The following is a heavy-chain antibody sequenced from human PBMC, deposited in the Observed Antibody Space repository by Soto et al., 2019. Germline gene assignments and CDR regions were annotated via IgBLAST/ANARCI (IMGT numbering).Heavy chain of an antibody. CDR3: ARGVDSSGYYLQGHSPDY. V-gene: IGHV1-46*01. Sequence: QVQLVQSGAEVKKPGASVKVSCKASGYTFTSYYMHWVRQAPGQGLEWMGIINPSGGSTSYAQKFQGRVTMTRDTSTSTVYMELSSLGAEDRAVYYCARGVDSSGYYLQGHSPDYWGQGTLVAVS. CDR2: INPSGGST. D-gene: IGHD3-22*01. CDR1: GYTFTSYY. J-gene: IGHJ4*02.